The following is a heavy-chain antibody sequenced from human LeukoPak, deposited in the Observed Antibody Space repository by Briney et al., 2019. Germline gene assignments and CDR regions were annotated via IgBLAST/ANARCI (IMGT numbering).Heavy chain of an antibody. D-gene: IGHD2-21*02. Sequence: GGSLRLSCAASGFTFSSYAMSWVRQAPGKGLEWVSAISGSGGSTYYADSVKGRFTISRDNSKNTLYLQMNSLRAEDTAVYYCARDRGGDYYFDYWGQGTLVTVSS. J-gene: IGHJ4*02. V-gene: IGHV3-23*01. CDR2: ISGSGGST. CDR3: ARDRGGDYYFDY. CDR1: GFTFSSYA.